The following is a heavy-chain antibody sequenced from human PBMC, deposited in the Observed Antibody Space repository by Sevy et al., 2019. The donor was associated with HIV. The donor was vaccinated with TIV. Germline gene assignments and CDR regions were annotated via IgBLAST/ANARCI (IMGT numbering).Heavy chain of an antibody. CDR2: MNPNRGNT. V-gene: IGHV1-8*01. CDR1: GYTFTSYD. D-gene: IGHD6-19*01. Sequence: ASVKVSCKASGYTFTSYDINWVRQATGQGLEWMGWMNPNRGNTGYAQKFQGRVTMTRNTSISTASMELSSLRSEDTAVYFCARAGSGWYDHYFDPWGQGTLVTVSS. CDR3: ARAGSGWYDHYFDP. J-gene: IGHJ4*02.